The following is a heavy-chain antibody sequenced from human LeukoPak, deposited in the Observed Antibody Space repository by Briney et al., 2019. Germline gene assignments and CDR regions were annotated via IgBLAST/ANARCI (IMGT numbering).Heavy chain of an antibody. J-gene: IGHJ4*02. CDR1: GFTFSSYW. V-gene: IGHV3-74*01. Sequence: PGGSLRLSCAASGFTFSSYWMHWVRQAPGKGLVWVSRINSDGSSTNYADSVRGRFSISRDNAKNTLYLQMNSLRAEGTAVYYCARGLSGYASSLGYWGQGTLVTVSA. CDR3: ARGLSGYASSLGY. D-gene: IGHD6-6*01. CDR2: INSDGSST.